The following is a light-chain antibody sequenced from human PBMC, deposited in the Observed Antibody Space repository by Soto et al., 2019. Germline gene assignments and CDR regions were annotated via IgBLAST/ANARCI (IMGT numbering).Light chain of an antibody. V-gene: IGKV1-5*03. J-gene: IGKJ5*01. CDR3: QQYNEWPPFT. CDR2: KAS. Sequence: DIQMTQSPSTLSGSVGDRVTITCRASQTISSWLAWYQQKPGKAPKLLIYKASTLKSGVPSRFSGSGSGTEFTLTISSLQSEDFAVYYCQQYNEWPPFTFGQGTRLEIK. CDR1: QTISSW.